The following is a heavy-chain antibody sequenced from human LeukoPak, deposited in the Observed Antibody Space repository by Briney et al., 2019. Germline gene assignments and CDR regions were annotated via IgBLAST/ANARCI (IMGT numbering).Heavy chain of an antibody. D-gene: IGHD2-15*01. CDR2: MIHSGSS. V-gene: IGHV4-38-2*02. J-gene: IGHJ4*02. CDR3: AREGGSASSEVY. Sequence: SETLSLTCTVAGYSISSGYYWGWIRQPPGKGLEWIGSMIHSGSSYYNPSLRSRATISLDMSKNQISLKLSSVTAADTGVYYCAREGGSASSEVYWGQGTLVTVSS. CDR1: GYSISSGYY.